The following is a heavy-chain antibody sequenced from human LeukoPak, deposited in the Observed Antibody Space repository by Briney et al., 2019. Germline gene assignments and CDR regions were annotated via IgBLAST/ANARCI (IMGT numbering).Heavy chain of an antibody. J-gene: IGHJ3*02. Sequence: SVKVSCKASGGTFSSYAISWVRQAPGQGLEWMGRIIPILGIANYAQKFQGRVTITADKSTSTAYMELSSLRSEDTAVYYCARKYYYDSRGAFDIWGQGTMVTVSS. V-gene: IGHV1-69*04. CDR3: ARKYYYDSRGAFDI. CDR2: IIPILGIA. CDR1: GGTFSSYA. D-gene: IGHD3-22*01.